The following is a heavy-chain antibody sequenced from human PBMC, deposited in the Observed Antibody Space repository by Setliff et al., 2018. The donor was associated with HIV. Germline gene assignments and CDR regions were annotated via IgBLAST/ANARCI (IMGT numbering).Heavy chain of an antibody. D-gene: IGHD3-22*01. Sequence: PGESLKISCAASGFTFSSYSMNWVRQAPGNGLEWVSYISSSSATMYYADSVKGRFTISRDNAKNSLYLQMNSLRAEDTAVYYCARGTGDTSGYYYYSEYFQNWGQGTLVTVSS. J-gene: IGHJ1*01. CDR1: GFTFSSYS. CDR2: ISSSSATM. CDR3: ARGTGDTSGYYYYSEYFQN. V-gene: IGHV3-48*01.